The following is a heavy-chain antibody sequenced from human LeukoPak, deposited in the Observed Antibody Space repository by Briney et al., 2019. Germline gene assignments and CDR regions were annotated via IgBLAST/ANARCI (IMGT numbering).Heavy chain of an antibody. CDR3: TTAAWGGRADY. CDR2: VKSRSVGGAT. D-gene: IGHD3-10*01. J-gene: IGHJ4*02. Sequence: PGGSLSLSCAASGLSFSDVWMTWVRQVPEKGLEWVGRVKSRSVGGATEYAAPVKGRFTISRDDSKSTVYLQMNSLKPEDTAIYYCTTAAWGGRADYWGQGTLVTVSS. CDR1: GLSFSDVW. V-gene: IGHV3-15*01.